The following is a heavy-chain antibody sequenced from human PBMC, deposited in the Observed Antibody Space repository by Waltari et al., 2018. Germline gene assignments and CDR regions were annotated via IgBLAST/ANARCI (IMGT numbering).Heavy chain of an antibody. V-gene: IGHV1-2*02. CDR1: GYSFPAYH. Sequence: QVQLVQSGTEVKKPGASVKVSCQASGYSFPAYHLHWGRQTPGQGLEWLGWINPKNGDTGYAQNFLGRVTMTRDTSINTVYMDLSGLRSDDTAVFYCARDPGPIVGAPDYWGQGTLVTVSS. J-gene: IGHJ4*02. D-gene: IGHD1-26*01. CDR2: INPKNGDT. CDR3: ARDPGPIVGAPDY.